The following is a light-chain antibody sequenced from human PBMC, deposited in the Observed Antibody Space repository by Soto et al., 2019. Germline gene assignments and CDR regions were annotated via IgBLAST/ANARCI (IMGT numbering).Light chain of an antibody. V-gene: IGKV1-5*03. CDR3: QQYNSYSGT. CDR1: QSISSW. Sequence: DIQMTQSPSTLSASVGDRVTITCRASQSISSWLAWYQQKPGKAPKLLIYKASSLESGVPSRFIGSGSGTEFTLTLSSLQPDDFATYYCQQYNSYSGTFGQGTKVEIK. J-gene: IGKJ1*01. CDR2: KAS.